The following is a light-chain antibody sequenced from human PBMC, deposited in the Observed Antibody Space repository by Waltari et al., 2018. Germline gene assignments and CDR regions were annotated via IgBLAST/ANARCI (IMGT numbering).Light chain of an antibody. V-gene: IGKV1-39*01. Sequence: DIQMTQSPSSLSASVGDRVTITCRASQVITTYLNWYQQKPGEAPKLLIYAASTLHSAVPSRFSGSSSGTDFTLTISSLQPEDFATYYCQQSYATPQTFGQGTKVEIK. CDR1: QVITTY. CDR3: QQSYATPQT. CDR2: AAS. J-gene: IGKJ1*01.